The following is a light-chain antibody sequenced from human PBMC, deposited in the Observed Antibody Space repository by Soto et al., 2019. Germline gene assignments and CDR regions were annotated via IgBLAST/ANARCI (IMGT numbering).Light chain of an antibody. J-gene: IGLJ2*01. CDR2: EVT. Sequence: QSALTQPASGSGSPGQSITISCTGTSSDVGNYNLVSWYQHHPGTAPKLMVYEVTKRPSGVSSRFSGSKSGNTASLTISGRLAEDEADYYCCSAANRPSPVVFGGGTKVTVL. CDR3: CSAANRPSPVV. V-gene: IGLV2-23*02. CDR1: SSDVGNYNL.